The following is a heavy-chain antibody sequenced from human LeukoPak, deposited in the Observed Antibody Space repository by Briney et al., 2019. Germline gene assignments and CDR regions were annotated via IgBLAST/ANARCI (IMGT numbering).Heavy chain of an antibody. V-gene: IGHV4-30-2*03. CDR2: IYYSGST. CDR3: ARQTSSSWYYHYYYMDV. Sequence: PSQTLSLTCAVSGGSISSGGYSWSWIRQPPGKGLEWIGYIYYSGSTYYNPSLKSRVTISVDTSKNQFSLKLSSVTAADTAVYYCARQTSSSWYYHYYYMDVWGKGTTVTISS. J-gene: IGHJ6*03. D-gene: IGHD6-13*01. CDR1: GGSISSGGYS.